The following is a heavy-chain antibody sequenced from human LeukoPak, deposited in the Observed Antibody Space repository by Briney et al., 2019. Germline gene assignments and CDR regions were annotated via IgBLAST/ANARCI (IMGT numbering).Heavy chain of an antibody. CDR2: INSDGSST. J-gene: IGHJ4*02. V-gene: IGHV3-74*01. D-gene: IGHD3-10*01. Sequence: GGSLRLSCAASGFTFSSYWMHWVRQAPGKGLVWVSRINSDGSSTSYADSVKGRFTISRDNAKNTLYLQMNSLRAEDTAVYYCARANKQSMVRVPPAYWGQGTLVTVSS. CDR1: GFTFSSYW. CDR3: ARANKQSMVRVPPAY.